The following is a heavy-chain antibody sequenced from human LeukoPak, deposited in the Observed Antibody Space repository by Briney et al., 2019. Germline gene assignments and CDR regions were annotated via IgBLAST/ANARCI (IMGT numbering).Heavy chain of an antibody. J-gene: IGHJ4*02. CDR2: ITYIGST. Sequence: PSETLSLTCTVSGGSVSSSSHYCGWIRQPPGKGLEWLGSITYIGSTYYNPSLSSRVTISADTSKNQFSLKLTSVTAADTAVYYCARKFSTAWLGDSDSWGQGTLVTVSS. D-gene: IGHD6-19*01. CDR3: ARKFSTAWLGDSDS. CDR1: GGSVSSSSHY. V-gene: IGHV4-39*07.